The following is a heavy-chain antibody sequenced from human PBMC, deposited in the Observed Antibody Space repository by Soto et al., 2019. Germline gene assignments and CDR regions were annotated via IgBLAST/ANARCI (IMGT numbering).Heavy chain of an antibody. J-gene: IGHJ5*02. CDR3: ARADIAAGGTISWFYP. CDR1: GFTFSSYA. Sequence: GGSLRLSGAASGFTFSSYAMSWVRQAPGKGLEWVSAISGSGGSTYYADSVKGRFTISRDNSKNTLYLQMNSLRAEDTAVYYCARADIAAGGTISWFYPWGQGTLVTVSS. D-gene: IGHD6-13*01. CDR2: ISGSGGST. V-gene: IGHV3-23*01.